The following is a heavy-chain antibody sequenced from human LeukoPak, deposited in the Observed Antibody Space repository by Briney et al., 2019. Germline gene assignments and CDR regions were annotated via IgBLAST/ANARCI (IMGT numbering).Heavy chain of an antibody. V-gene: IGHV3-48*03. CDR2: ISSIVSTI. J-gene: IGHJ6*03. D-gene: IGHD2-15*01. Sequence: GGSLRLSCAASGFTFSSYEMNWVRQAPGQGLEWVSYISSIVSTIYYADSVKGRFTISRDNAKNSLYLQMNSLRAEDTAVYYCARDPGYCSGGSCQYYYYYYMDVWGKGTTVTVSS. CDR1: GFTFSSYE. CDR3: ARDPGYCSGGSCQYYYYYYMDV.